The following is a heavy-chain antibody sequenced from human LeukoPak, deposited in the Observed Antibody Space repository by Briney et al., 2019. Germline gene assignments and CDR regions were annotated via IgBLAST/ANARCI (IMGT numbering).Heavy chain of an antibody. Sequence: SETLSLTCDVSGYYISTDYYWGWIRQPPGKGLEWIASMYHSGSAYYNPSLKSRVPISVDTSKNQFSLKLNSVTAADTAVYYCARGGAVVAVYFDYWGQGTLVTVSS. V-gene: IGHV4-38-2*01. CDR1: GYYISTDYY. CDR3: ARGGAVVAVYFDY. D-gene: IGHD2-15*01. J-gene: IGHJ4*02. CDR2: MYHSGSA.